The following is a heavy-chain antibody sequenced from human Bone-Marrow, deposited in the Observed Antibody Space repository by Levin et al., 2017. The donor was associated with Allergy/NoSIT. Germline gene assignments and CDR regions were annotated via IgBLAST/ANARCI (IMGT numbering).Heavy chain of an antibody. CDR1: GFTFSDYS. Sequence: PAASVKVSCIVSGFTFSDYSIYLVRQAPGKGLEWISSISSDNSDLYYADSVKGRFTISRDNAQNSLNLQVSTLRAEDTAVYHCVRGIIGDVRVAHKEAFDVWGQGTMVTVSS. V-gene: IGHV3-21*01. J-gene: IGHJ3*01. CDR2: ISSDNSDL. D-gene: IGHD2/OR15-2a*01. CDR3: VRGIIGDVRVAHKEAFDV.